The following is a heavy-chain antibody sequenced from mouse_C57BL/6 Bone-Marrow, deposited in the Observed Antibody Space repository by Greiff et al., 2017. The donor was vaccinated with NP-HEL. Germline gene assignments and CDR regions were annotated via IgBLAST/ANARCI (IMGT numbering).Heavy chain of an antibody. CDR1: GFNIKDDY. CDR3: TTHLYDYLYYAMDY. Sequence: EVQLQQSGAELVRPGASVKLSCTASGFNIKDDYMHWVKQRPEQGLEWIGWIDPENGDTEYASKFQGKATITADTSSNTAYLQLSSLTSEDTAVYYCTTHLYDYLYYAMDYWGQGTSVTVSS. J-gene: IGHJ4*01. D-gene: IGHD2-4*01. CDR2: IDPENGDT. V-gene: IGHV14-4*01.